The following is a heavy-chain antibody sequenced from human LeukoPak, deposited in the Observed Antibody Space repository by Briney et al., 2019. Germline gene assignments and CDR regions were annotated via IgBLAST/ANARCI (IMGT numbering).Heavy chain of an antibody. CDR3: AKQTYYDSSGYYDY. Sequence: GGSLRLSCAASGFTFSTYDMNWVRQAPGKGLEWVSFISKSGGTIHYTDSVKGRFTVSRDNARNSLYLQMNSLRAEDTAVYYCAKQTYYDSSGYYDYWGQGTLVTVSS. J-gene: IGHJ4*02. CDR1: GFTFSTYD. V-gene: IGHV3-48*03. CDR2: ISKSGGTI. D-gene: IGHD3-22*01.